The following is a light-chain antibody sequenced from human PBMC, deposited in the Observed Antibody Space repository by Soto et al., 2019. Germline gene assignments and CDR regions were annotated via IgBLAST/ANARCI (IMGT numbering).Light chain of an antibody. CDR3: QQYGSSLTLT. CDR2: AAS. Sequence: EVVLTQSPGTVSLSPGERATLSCRASQSVISNYLAWYQQRPGQAPRLLIYAASSRATGIPDRFSGSGSGTDVTLSISRLEPEDFAVYYCQQYGSSLTLTFGQGTKVE. J-gene: IGKJ1*01. CDR1: QSVISNY. V-gene: IGKV3-20*01.